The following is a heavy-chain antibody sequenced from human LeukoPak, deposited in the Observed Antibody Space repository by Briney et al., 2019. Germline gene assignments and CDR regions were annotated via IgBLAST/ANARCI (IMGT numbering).Heavy chain of an antibody. D-gene: IGHD6-13*01. CDR3: ARVAAAGPFDY. Sequence: GGYLRLSCAASGLTVSSSYMSWVRQAPRKGLEWVSVISSNGKTNCADSVKGRFTISRDISKNTLYLQMNSLRAEDTAVYYCARVAAAGPFDYWGQGTLVTVSS. V-gene: IGHV3-53*01. CDR1: GLTVSSSY. J-gene: IGHJ4*02. CDR2: ISSNGKT.